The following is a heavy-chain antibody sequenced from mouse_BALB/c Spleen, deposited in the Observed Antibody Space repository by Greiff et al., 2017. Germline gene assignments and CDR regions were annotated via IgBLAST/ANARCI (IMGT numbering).Heavy chain of an antibody. CDR2: IRSKSNNYAT. CDR3: VRNGKDYAMDY. J-gene: IGHJ4*01. CDR1: GFTFNTYA. Sequence: EVQRVESGGGLVQPKGSLKLSCAASGFTFNTYAMHWVCQAPGKGLEWVARIRSKSNNYATYYADSVKDRFTISRDDSQSMLYLQMNNLKTEDTAMYYCVRNGKDYAMDYWGQGTSVTVSS. D-gene: IGHD2-1*01. V-gene: IGHV10-3*03.